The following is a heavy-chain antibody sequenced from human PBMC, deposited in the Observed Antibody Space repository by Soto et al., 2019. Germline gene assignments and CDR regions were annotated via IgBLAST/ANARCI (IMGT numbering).Heavy chain of an antibody. CDR3: ATGGPVVGATYFDY. Sequence: GGPLKVSRKVFGYTPPEFFLHRGRQGPGKGLEWMGGFDPEDGETIYAQKFQGRVTMTEDTSTDTAYMELSSLRSEDTAVYYCATGGPVVGATYFDYWGQGTLVTVSS. D-gene: IGHD1-26*01. V-gene: IGHV1-24*01. J-gene: IGHJ4*02. CDR1: GYTPPEFF. CDR2: FDPEDGET.